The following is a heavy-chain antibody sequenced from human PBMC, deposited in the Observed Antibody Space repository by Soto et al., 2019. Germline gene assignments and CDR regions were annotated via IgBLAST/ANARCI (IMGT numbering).Heavy chain of an antibody. D-gene: IGHD3-22*01. Sequence: GGSLRLSCAASGLIISPYWMSWVRQAPGKGLEWVANIKSDGSERYYVDSVKGRFTVSRDNAKNSLYLQMNSLRVEDTAVYYCAGETYYYDRSASLPFGYWGQGALVTVSS. V-gene: IGHV3-7*01. CDR3: AGETYYYDRSASLPFGY. CDR2: IKSDGSER. CDR1: GLIISPYW. J-gene: IGHJ4*02.